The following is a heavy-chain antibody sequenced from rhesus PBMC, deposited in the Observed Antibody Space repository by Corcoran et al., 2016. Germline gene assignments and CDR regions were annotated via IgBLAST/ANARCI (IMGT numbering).Heavy chain of an antibody. CDR2: IYGSGGST. J-gene: IGHJ5-2*02. CDR1: GGSISSNC. V-gene: IGHV4-160*01. CDR3: ARDTYWSDFDGNSLDV. D-gene: IGHD3-22*01. Sequence: QVQLQESGPGLVKPSETTSLTCAVAGGSISSNCCRWIRQCPGKGLGWIGRIYGSGGSTDYNHSLKSRVTISPDTSKNQRSLRLSSVTAAHTAVYYCARDTYWSDFDGNSLDVWGRGVLVTVSS.